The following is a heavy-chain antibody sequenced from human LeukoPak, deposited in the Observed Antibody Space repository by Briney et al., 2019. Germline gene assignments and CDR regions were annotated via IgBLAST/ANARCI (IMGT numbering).Heavy chain of an antibody. CDR2: IWYDGSNK. V-gene: IGHV3-33*06. CDR3: AKAGTGDKRYYFDY. D-gene: IGHD7-27*01. J-gene: IGHJ4*02. CDR1: GFTFSSYG. Sequence: PGGSLRLSCAASGFTFSSYGMHWVRQAPGKGLEWVAVIWYDGSNKYYADSVNGRFTISRDNSKNTLYLQMNSLRAEDTAVYYCAKAGTGDKRYYFDYWGQGTLVTVSS.